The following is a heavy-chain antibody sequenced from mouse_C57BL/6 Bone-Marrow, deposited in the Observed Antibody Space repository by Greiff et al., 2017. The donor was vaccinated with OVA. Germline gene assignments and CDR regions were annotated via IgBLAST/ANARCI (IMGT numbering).Heavy chain of an antibody. CDR3: ERSGLGRAWLAY. Sequence: QVQLQQSGAALAKPGASVQLSCKASGYTFTSYWMPWVKPRPGPGLEWIGYINPSRGSTKYNQTFKDKATLTADKSSSTAYMQLSSRTYEDAAVYDCERSGLGRAWLAYWGQGTLVTVAA. CDR2: INPSRGST. V-gene: IGHV1-7*01. J-gene: IGHJ3*01. D-gene: IGHD4-1*01. CDR1: GYTFTSYW.